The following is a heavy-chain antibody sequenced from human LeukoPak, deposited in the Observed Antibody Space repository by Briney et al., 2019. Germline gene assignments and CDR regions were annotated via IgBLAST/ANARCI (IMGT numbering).Heavy chain of an antibody. D-gene: IGHD2-15*01. CDR1: GFTFSSYA. Sequence: PGGSPRLSCAASGFTFSSYAMGWVRQAPGKGLEWVSAISGSGGSTYCADSVKGRFTISRDNSKNTLYLQMNSLRAEDTAVYYCAKDHCSGGSCYGTAIYFYYGMDVWGQGTLVTVSS. CDR2: ISGSGGST. J-gene: IGHJ6*02. V-gene: IGHV3-23*01. CDR3: AKDHCSGGSCYGTAIYFYYGMDV.